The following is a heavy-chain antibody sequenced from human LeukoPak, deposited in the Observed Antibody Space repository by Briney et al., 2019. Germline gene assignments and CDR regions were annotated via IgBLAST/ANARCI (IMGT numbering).Heavy chain of an antibody. D-gene: IGHD5-12*01. CDR2: IYPGDSDT. Sequence: RGQPLKTPCQGSGYSFTSYWIGWVRQMPGKGLEWMGIIYPGDSDTRYSPSFQGQVTISADKSISTAYLQWSSLKPSDTAMYYCARARSGYSGYGPFDYWGQGTLVTVSS. CDR3: ARARSGYSGYGPFDY. J-gene: IGHJ4*02. V-gene: IGHV5-51*01. CDR1: GYSFTSYW.